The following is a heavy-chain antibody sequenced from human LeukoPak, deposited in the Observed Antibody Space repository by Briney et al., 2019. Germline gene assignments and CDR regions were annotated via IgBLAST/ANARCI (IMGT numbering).Heavy chain of an antibody. CDR1: GFTVSSNY. D-gene: IGHD3-3*01. CDR2: IYSGGST. Sequence: GGSLRLSCAASGFTVSSNYMSWVRQAPGKGLEWVSVIYSGGSTYYADSVKGRFTISRDNSKNTLYLQMNSLRAEDTAVYYCAKDRSSTYYDFWSGFFDYWGQGTLVTVSS. V-gene: IGHV3-53*01. CDR3: AKDRSSTYYDFWSGFFDY. J-gene: IGHJ4*02.